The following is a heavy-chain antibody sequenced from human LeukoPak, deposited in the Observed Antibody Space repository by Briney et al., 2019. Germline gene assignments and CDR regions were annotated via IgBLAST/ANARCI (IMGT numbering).Heavy chain of an antibody. V-gene: IGHV3-30-3*01. CDR2: ISYDGSNK. Sequence: AGGSLRLSCAVSGFTVSYNYMSWVRQAPGKGLEWVAVISYDGSNKYYADSVKGRFTISRDNSKNTLYLQMNSLRAEDTAVYYCARDVQWLVPYFDYWGQGTLVTVSS. CDR3: ARDVQWLVPYFDY. CDR1: GFTVSYNY. J-gene: IGHJ4*02. D-gene: IGHD6-19*01.